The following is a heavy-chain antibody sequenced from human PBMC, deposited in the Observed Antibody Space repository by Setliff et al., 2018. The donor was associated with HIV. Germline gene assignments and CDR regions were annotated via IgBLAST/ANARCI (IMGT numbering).Heavy chain of an antibody. CDR2: IVVGSGNT. CDR3: ARDHCSSSGCYEYSYYGMDV. CDR1: GFTFTSSA. J-gene: IGHJ6*02. Sequence: GASVKVSCKASGFTFTSSAVQWVRQARGQRLEWIGWIVVGSGNTNYAQKFQERVTITRDMSTSTAYMELSSLRSEDTAVYYCARDHCSSSGCYEYSYYGMDVWGQGTTVTVSS. D-gene: IGHD2-2*01. V-gene: IGHV1-58*01.